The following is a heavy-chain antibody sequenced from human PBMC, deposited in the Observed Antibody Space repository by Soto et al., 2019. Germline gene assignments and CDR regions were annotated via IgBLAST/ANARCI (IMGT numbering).Heavy chain of an antibody. Sequence: GGSLRLSCAASGFTFSSYGMHWVRQAPGKGLEWVAVISYDGSNKYYADSVKGRFTISRDNSKNTLYLQMNSLRAEDTAVYYCAKGGLLWFGDPADYWGQGTLVTVSS. J-gene: IGHJ4*02. CDR3: AKGGLLWFGDPADY. D-gene: IGHD3-10*01. CDR2: ISYDGSNK. V-gene: IGHV3-30*18. CDR1: GFTFSSYG.